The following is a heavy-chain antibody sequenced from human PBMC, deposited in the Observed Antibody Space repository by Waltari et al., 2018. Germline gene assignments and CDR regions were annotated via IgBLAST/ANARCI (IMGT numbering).Heavy chain of an antibody. V-gene: IGHV3-30*02. Sequence: QVQVVESGGGVVQPGGSLRLSWATSGFTFSTYGMHWVRQAQGKGLEWVAFIRYDGSKKYYADSVKGRFTISRDNSKNTMYVQMNSLRADDTAVYYCARGRSNSQGDAFDIWGQGTMVTVSS. CDR2: IRYDGSKK. D-gene: IGHD1-26*01. CDR1: GFTFSTYG. J-gene: IGHJ3*02. CDR3: ARGRSNSQGDAFDI.